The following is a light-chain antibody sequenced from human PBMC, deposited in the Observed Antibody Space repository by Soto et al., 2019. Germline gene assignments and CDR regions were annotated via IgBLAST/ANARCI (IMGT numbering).Light chain of an antibody. J-gene: IGKJ4*01. V-gene: IGKV1-12*01. Sequence: DIKMTQSPSSVSASVGDRVTITCRASQGISSWLAWYQQKPEKAPKLVLYDASSLQSGVQSRFSSSGSGTDFALTIRSLQPEDFATYYCQQANSFPLTFGGGTKVEI. CDR3: QQANSFPLT. CDR2: DAS. CDR1: QGISSW.